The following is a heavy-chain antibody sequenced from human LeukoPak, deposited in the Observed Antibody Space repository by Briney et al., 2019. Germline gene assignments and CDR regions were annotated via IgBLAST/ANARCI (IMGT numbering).Heavy chain of an antibody. Sequence: GGSLRLSCAASGFTFSSYWMSWVRQAPGKGLEWVANIKQDGSEKYYVDSVKGRFTISRDNAKNTLYLQMNSLRAEDTAVYYCARDGAWGSKWFDPWGEGTLVTVSS. CDR3: ARDGAWGSKWFDP. V-gene: IGHV3-7*01. CDR2: IKQDGSEK. J-gene: IGHJ5*02. D-gene: IGHD3-16*01. CDR1: GFTFSSYW.